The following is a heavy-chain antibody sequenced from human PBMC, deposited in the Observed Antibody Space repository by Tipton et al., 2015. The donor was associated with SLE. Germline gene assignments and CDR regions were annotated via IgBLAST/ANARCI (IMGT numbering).Heavy chain of an antibody. J-gene: IGHJ3*02. CDR2: INPSGGST. Sequence: QLVQSGAEVKKPGASVKVSCKASGYPFTSYYMHWVRQAPGQGLEWMGIINPSGGSTSYAQKFQGRVTMTRDTSTSTVYMELSSLRSEDTAVYYCAREGYDSSGYRLHAFDIWGQGTMVTVTS. CDR3: AREGYDSSGYRLHAFDI. CDR1: GYPFTSYY. D-gene: IGHD3-22*01. V-gene: IGHV1-46*01.